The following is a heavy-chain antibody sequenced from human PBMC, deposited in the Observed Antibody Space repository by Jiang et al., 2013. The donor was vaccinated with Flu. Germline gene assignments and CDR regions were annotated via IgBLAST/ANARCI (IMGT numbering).Heavy chain of an antibody. CDR2: IWYDGSNK. D-gene: IGHD3-22*01. J-gene: IGHJ2*01. CDR1: GFTFSSYA. CDR3: ARGFYYDSSGYSTDWYFDL. V-gene: IGHV3-33*01. Sequence: GVVQPGRSLRLSCAASGFTFSSYAMHWVRQAPGKGLDWVAVIWYDGSNKYYADSVKGRFTISRDNSKNTLYLQMNSLRAEDTAVYYCARGFYYDSSGYSTDWYFDLWGRGTLVTVSS.